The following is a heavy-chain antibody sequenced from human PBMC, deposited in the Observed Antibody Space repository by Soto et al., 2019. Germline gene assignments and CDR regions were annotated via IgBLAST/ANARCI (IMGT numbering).Heavy chain of an antibody. CDR3: ARVSDYYDSSGPMDV. V-gene: IGHV1-46*03. J-gene: IGHJ6*02. D-gene: IGHD3-22*01. Sequence: QVQLVQSGAEVKKPGASVKVSCKASGYTFTSYYMHWVRQAPGQGLEWMGIINPSGGSTSYAQKFRGRVTMTRDTSTSTVYMELSSLRSEDTAVYYCARVSDYYDSSGPMDVWGQGTTVTVSS. CDR2: INPSGGST. CDR1: GYTFTSYY.